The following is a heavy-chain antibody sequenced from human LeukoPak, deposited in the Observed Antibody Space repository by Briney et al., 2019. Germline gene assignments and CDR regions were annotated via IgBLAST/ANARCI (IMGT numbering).Heavy chain of an antibody. J-gene: IGHJ4*02. CDR1: GGTFSSYA. D-gene: IGHD3-22*01. CDR2: IIPIFGTA. V-gene: IGHV1-69*13. Sequence: GASVKVSCKASGGTFSSYAISWVRQVPGQGLEWMGGIIPIFGTANYAQKFQGRVTITADESTSTAYMELSSLRSEDTAVYYCARDHPNSSGYSFDYWGQGTLVTVSS. CDR3: ARDHPNSSGYSFDY.